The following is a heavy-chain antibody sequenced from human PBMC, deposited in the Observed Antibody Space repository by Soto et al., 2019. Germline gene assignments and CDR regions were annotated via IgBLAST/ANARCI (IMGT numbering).Heavy chain of an antibody. CDR2: IWYDGSNK. D-gene: IGHD3-10*01. V-gene: IGHV3-33*01. CDR1: GFTFSSYG. J-gene: IGHJ4*02. Sequence: GGSLRLSCAASGFTFSSYGMHWVRQAPGKGLEWVAVIWYDGSNKYYADSVKGRFTISRDNSKNTLYLQMNSLRAEDTAVYYCAREGGSGSYYNRPGTFDYWGQGTLVTVSS. CDR3: AREGGSGSYYNRPGTFDY.